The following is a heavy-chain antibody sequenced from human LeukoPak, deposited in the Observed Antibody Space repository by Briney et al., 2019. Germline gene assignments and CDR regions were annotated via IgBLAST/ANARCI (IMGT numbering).Heavy chain of an antibody. J-gene: IGHJ5*02. D-gene: IGHD3-10*01. CDR2: ISYDGSNK. CDR3: AKDEVGQLLWFGEIREIWFDP. CDR1: GFTFSSYG. V-gene: IGHV3-30*18. Sequence: GGSLRLSCAASGFTFSSYGMHWVRQAPGKGLEWVAVISYDGSNKYYADSVKGRFTISRDNSKNTLYLQMNSLRAEDTAVYYCAKDEVGQLLWFGEIREIWFDPWGQGTLVTVSS.